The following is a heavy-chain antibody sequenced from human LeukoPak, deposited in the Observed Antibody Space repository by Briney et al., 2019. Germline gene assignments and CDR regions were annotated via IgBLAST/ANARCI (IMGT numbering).Heavy chain of an antibody. CDR2: IYYRGNT. V-gene: IGHV4-59*08. Sequence: SETLSLTCTVSGGSISNYYWSWIRQPPGKGLEWIGYIYYRGNTNYSPSLKSRVTISVDTSKNQFSLKLSSVTAADTAVYYCARHFYDFNKAFDVWGQGTMVTVSS. CDR3: ARHFYDFNKAFDV. J-gene: IGHJ3*01. CDR1: GGSISNYY. D-gene: IGHD5/OR15-5a*01.